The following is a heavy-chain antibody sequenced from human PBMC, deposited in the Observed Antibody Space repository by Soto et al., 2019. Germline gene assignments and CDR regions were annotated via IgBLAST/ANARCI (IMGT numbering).Heavy chain of an antibody. Sequence: HEHLVQSGAEVKRPGASLKVSCKASGYSFTGYYIHWVRQAPGQGLDWMGWINPDSGATNYAQNFQGRVTLTSDTSISTASIDLTSLTSDDTAVYYCARGDYGTGGYPFPYFDYWGQGTLVIVSS. D-gene: IGHD2-8*02. CDR3: ARGDYGTGGYPFPYFDY. V-gene: IGHV1-2*02. CDR2: INPDSGAT. CDR1: GYSFTGYY. J-gene: IGHJ4*02.